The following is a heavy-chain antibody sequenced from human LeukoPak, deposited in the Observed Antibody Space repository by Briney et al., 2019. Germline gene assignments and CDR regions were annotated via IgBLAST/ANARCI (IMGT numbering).Heavy chain of an antibody. CDR3: ARALYDGSGYYSHFDY. Sequence: GGSLRLSCAASGFTFSSYEMNWVRQAPGKGLEWVSSITRSSNYKYYADSLKGRFTISRDNAKNSLYLQMNSLRAEDTAVYYCARALYDGSGYYSHFDYWGQGTLVTVSS. CDR2: ITRSSNYK. J-gene: IGHJ4*02. CDR1: GFTFSSYE. D-gene: IGHD3-22*01. V-gene: IGHV3-21*01.